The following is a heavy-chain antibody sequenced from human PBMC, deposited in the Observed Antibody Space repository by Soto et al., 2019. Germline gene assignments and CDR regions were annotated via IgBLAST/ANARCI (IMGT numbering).Heavy chain of an antibody. V-gene: IGHV3-23*01. J-gene: IGHJ4*02. CDR3: ARTVVFDY. CDR1: GFTFSNYS. Sequence: GGSLILSCAASGFTFSNYSMSWVRQAPGKGLEWVSSISGSGGSTYYADSVKGRFTISRDNSKNTLYLQMNSLRAEDTAVYYCARTVVFDYWGQGTLVTVSS. D-gene: IGHD2-15*01. CDR2: ISGSGGST.